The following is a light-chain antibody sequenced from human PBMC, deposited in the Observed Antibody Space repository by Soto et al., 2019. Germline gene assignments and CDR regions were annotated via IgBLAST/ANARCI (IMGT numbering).Light chain of an antibody. Sequence: DIQMTQSPSSVSASVGDRVTIACRASQGISTWLAWYQQKPGKAPKLLIYAASTLQSGVPSRFSGSGSGTEFTLTISSLQPDDFATYYCQHYNSYSEAFGQGTKVDIK. CDR1: QGISTW. V-gene: IGKV1D-16*01. J-gene: IGKJ1*01. CDR2: AAS. CDR3: QHYNSYSEA.